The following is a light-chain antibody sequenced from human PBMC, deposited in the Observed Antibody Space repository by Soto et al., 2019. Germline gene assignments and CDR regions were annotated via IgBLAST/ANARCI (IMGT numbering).Light chain of an antibody. CDR3: SSYTSSSTQV. CDR1: SSDVGGYNY. V-gene: IGLV2-14*01. Sequence: QSALTQPASVSGSPGQSITVSCTGTSSDVGGYNYVSWYQQLPGKAPKLMIFEVSNRPSGVSNRFSGSKSGNTASLTISGLQAEDEADYYCSSYTSSSTQVFGTGTKVTVL. J-gene: IGLJ1*01. CDR2: EVS.